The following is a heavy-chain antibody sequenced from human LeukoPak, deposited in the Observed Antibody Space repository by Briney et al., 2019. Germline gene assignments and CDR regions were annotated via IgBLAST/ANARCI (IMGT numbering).Heavy chain of an antibody. CDR3: ARDPTTVVALPYYFDF. J-gene: IGHJ4*01. V-gene: IGHV4-34*01. D-gene: IGHD4-23*01. Sequence: SETLSLTCAVYGVSFSGHHWNWIRQSAGKGLEWIGEVNHRGITNYNPSLKSRVTISVDTSKNQFFLKLNSVTAADTAVYYCARDPTTVVALPYYFDFRGHGTLVTVSS. CDR1: GVSFSGHH. CDR2: VNHRGIT.